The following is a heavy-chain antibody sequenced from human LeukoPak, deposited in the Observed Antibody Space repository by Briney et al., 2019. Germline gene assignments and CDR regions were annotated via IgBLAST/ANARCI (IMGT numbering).Heavy chain of an antibody. D-gene: IGHD6-19*01. V-gene: IGHV3-21*01. CDR3: ARHVYSSGWGAFDI. CDR1: GFTFSGYS. J-gene: IGHJ3*02. CDR2: ISRSATYL. Sequence: PGGSLRLSCAASGFTFSGYSMNWVRQAPGKGLEWVSSISRSATYLYYAGSLQGRFTVSRDDAKSSLYLQMNSLSAEDTAVYYCARHVYSSGWGAFDIWGQGTMVTVSS.